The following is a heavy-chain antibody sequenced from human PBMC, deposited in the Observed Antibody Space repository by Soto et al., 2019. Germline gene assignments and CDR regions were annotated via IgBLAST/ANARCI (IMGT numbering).Heavy chain of an antibody. CDR2: IWYDGSNK. V-gene: IGHV3-33*01. CDR1: GFTFSSYG. J-gene: IGHJ6*02. Sequence: QVQLVESGGGVVQPGRSLRLSCAASGFTFSSYGMHWVRQAPGKGLEWVAVIWYDGSNKYYADSVKGRFTISRDNYKNTLYLKMHSLRGDDTGVYYYARGPLSSPPYYYYGMDVWGQGTTVTVSS. CDR3: ARGPLSSPPYYYYGMDV.